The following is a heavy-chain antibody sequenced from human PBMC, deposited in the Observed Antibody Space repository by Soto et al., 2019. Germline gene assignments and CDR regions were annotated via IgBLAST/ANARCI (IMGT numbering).Heavy chain of an antibody. D-gene: IGHD2-2*01. V-gene: IGHV5-10-1*01. J-gene: IGHJ4*02. Sequence: GESLKISCKGSGYSFTSHWISWVRQMPGKGLEWMGGIDPSDSYTNYSPSFQGHVTIAADKSISTAYLQWSSLKASDTAMYYCAKYCSSTSCQLDYWGQGTLVTVSS. CDR2: IDPSDSYT. CDR1: GYSFTSHW. CDR3: AKYCSSTSCQLDY.